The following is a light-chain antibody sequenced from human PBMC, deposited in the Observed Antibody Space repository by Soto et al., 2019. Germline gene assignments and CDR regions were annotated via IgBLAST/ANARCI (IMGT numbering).Light chain of an antibody. J-gene: IGKJ4*01. V-gene: IGKV1D-16*01. CDR3: QQFHSYPLT. Sequence: DVQMTQSPSSVSASVGDIVTITCRASQLISSWLAWYQQKPGTPPKLLIYAASNLESGVPSRFSGSASGTQFTLTISDLQSDDFATYYCQQFHSYPLTFGGGTKVDI. CDR1: QLISSW. CDR2: AAS.